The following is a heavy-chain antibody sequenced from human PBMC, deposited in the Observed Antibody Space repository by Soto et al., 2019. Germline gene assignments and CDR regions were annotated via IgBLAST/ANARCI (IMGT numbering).Heavy chain of an antibody. D-gene: IGHD5-18*01. V-gene: IGHV1-2*04. J-gene: IGHJ6*02. CDR1: GDGFTGYY. Sequence: SVKGCLKACGDGFTGYYRHSVRQAPGQGLEWMGWINPNSGGTNYAQKFQGWVTMTRDTSISTAYMELSRLRSDDTAVYYCARSYGSPYYYGMDVWGQGTTVSVSS. CDR3: ARSYGSPYYYGMDV. CDR2: INPNSGGT.